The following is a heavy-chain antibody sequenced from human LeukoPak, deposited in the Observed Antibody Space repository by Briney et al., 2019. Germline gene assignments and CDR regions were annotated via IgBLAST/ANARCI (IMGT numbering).Heavy chain of an antibody. J-gene: IGHJ4*02. CDR3: ARASSSSGHIKGGTLPTDY. V-gene: IGHV1-2*02. Sequence: GASVKVSCKASGYTFTGYYIHWVRQAPGQGPEWMGWLNADSGGREYAQRFQGRVTMTRDTSISTAYMELSRLRSDDTAVYYCARASSSSGHIKGGTLPTDYWGQGTLVTVSS. CDR2: LNADSGGR. D-gene: IGHD3-22*01. CDR1: GYTFTGYY.